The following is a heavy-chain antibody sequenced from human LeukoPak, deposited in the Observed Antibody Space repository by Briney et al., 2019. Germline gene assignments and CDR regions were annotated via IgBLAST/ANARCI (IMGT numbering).Heavy chain of an antibody. CDR3: ARHEDWGEYSSGWYQFDY. V-gene: IGHV5-51*01. CDR2: IYPGDSDT. Sequence: GGSLKISCEGSGSSFTSYWIGWVRQVPGKGLEWMGIIYPGDSDTRYSPSFQGQVTISADKSISTAYLQWSSLKAADTAMYYCARHEDWGEYSSGWYQFDYWGQGTLVTVSS. J-gene: IGHJ4*02. CDR1: GSSFTSYW. D-gene: IGHD6-19*01.